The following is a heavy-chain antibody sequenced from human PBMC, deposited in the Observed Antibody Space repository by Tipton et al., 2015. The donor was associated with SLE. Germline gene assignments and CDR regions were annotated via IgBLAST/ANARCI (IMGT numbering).Heavy chain of an antibody. J-gene: IGHJ3*02. Sequence: QSGAEVKKPGESLKISCKGFGYSFNTYWIAWVRQMPGKGLEWVGIIYPDDSDTRYSPSFQGQVTISADKSIDTAYLQWDSLRASDTAMYYCARHLRQYDDSTGYYTSDAFDIWGQGTMVTASS. CDR2: IYPDDSDT. D-gene: IGHD3-9*01. CDR3: ARHLRQYDDSTGYYTSDAFDI. V-gene: IGHV5-51*01. CDR1: GYSFNTYW.